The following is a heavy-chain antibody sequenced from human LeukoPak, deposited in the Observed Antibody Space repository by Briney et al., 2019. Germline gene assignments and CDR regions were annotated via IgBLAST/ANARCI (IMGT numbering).Heavy chain of an antibody. CDR2: IYYSGST. Sequence: KPSETLSLTCTVFGGSISSSSYYWGWIRQPPGKGLEWIGSIYYSGSTNYNPSLKSRVTISVDTSKNQFSLKLSSVTAADTAVYYCAKTYYETTDAFDIWGQGTMVTVSS. CDR1: GGSISSSSYY. J-gene: IGHJ3*02. V-gene: IGHV4-39*07. CDR3: AKTYYETTDAFDI. D-gene: IGHD3-3*01.